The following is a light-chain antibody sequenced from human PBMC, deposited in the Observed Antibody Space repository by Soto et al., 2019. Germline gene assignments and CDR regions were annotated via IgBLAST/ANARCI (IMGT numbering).Light chain of an antibody. CDR2: GAS. CDR1: QSVSSN. V-gene: IGKV3-15*01. Sequence: EIVMTQSPATLSVSPGERATLSCRASQSVSSNLAWYQQKPGQAPRLLIYGASTRATGIPARFTGSGSGTEFTLTISSLQSEDFAMYYCQQHNNWPPYTFGQGTNLEIK. J-gene: IGKJ2*01. CDR3: QQHNNWPPYT.